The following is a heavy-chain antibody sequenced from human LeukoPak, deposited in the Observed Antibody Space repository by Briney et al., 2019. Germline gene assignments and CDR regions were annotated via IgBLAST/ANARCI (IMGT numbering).Heavy chain of an antibody. J-gene: IGHJ4*02. V-gene: IGHV1-69*05. CDR3: ARSGGLRWYNYFDY. Sequence: AAVKVSCKASGGTFSSYAISWVRQAPGQGLEWMGGIIPIFGTANYAQKFQGRVTITTDESTSTAYMELSSLRSEDTAVYYCARSGGLRWYNYFDYWGQGTLVTVSS. CDR1: GGTFSSYA. D-gene: IGHD4-23*01. CDR2: IIPIFGTA.